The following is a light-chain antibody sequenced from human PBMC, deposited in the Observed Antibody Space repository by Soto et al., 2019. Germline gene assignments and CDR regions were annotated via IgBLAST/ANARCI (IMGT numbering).Light chain of an antibody. CDR1: TSDVGGYKY. CDR3: SSYTTSSTLGVV. Sequence: QSALTQPASVSGSPGQSITISCTGTTSDVGGYKYVSWYQQYPGKAPKLIIYDVSNRPSGVSNRFSGSKSGKTASLTISGLQTEDEADYYCSSYTTSSTLGVVFGGGTKLTVL. J-gene: IGLJ2*01. CDR2: DVS. V-gene: IGLV2-14*03.